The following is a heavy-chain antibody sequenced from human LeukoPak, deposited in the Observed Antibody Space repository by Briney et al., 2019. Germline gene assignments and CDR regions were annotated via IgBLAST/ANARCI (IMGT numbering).Heavy chain of an antibody. J-gene: IGHJ4*02. V-gene: IGHV3-48*01. CDR1: GFTFSSYS. D-gene: IGHD3-16*01. CDR2: ISSSSSTI. Sequence: GGSLRLSCAASGFTFSSYSMNWVRQAPGKGLEWVSYISSSSSTIYYADSVKGRFTISRDNAKNSLYLQMNSLRAEDTAVYYCARSLVPRLYYFDYWGQGTPVTVSS. CDR3: ARSLVPRLYYFDY.